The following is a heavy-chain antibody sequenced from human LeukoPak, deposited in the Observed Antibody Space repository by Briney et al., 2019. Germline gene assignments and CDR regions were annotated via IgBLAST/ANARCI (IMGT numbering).Heavy chain of an antibody. J-gene: IGHJ5*02. CDR1: GYTFSNSG. CDR3: ARGRGLIGTSRFDP. Sequence: ASVKVSCKTSGYTFSNSGLHWVRPAPGQSLEWMGWINAGNGNRKYSQKFQDRLTITRDTSASTVYMELNSLKSEDTAMYFCARGRGLIGTSRFDPWGQGTLVIVSS. V-gene: IGHV1-3*01. CDR2: INAGNGNR. D-gene: IGHD3-10*01.